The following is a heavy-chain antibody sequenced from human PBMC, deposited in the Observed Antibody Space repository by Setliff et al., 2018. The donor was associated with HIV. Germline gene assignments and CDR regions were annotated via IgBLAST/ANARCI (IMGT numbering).Heavy chain of an antibody. CDR3: ARSLWLGDIQH. D-gene: IGHD2-21*01. CDR2: ITHSGSS. CDR1: GYSISSDYH. Sequence: WETLSLTCAVSGYSISSDYHWAWVRQSPGKGLEWIGSITHSGSSWLNPSLKSRVNISVYTSKNQFSLKLSSVTAADTAVYYCARSLWLGDIQHWGQGTLVTVSS. V-gene: IGHV4-38-2*01. J-gene: IGHJ1*01.